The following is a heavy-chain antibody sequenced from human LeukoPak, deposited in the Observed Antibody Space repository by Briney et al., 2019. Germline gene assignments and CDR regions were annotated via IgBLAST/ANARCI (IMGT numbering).Heavy chain of an antibody. CDR2: IRYDGSNK. CDR3: ANQGGYQLRSGYFDY. CDR1: GFTFSSYG. D-gene: IGHD2-2*01. J-gene: IGHJ4*02. V-gene: IGHV3-30*02. Sequence: GGSLRLSCAASGFTFSSYGMHWVRQAPGKGLEWVAFIRYDGSNKYYADSVKGRFTISRDNSKNTLYLQMNSLRAEDTAVYYCANQGGYQLRSGYFDYWGQGTLVTVSS.